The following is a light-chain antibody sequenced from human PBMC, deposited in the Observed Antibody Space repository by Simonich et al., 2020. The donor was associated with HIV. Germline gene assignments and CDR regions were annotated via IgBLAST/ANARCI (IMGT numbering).Light chain of an antibody. CDR1: QSISSW. CDR3: QQYNSYVA. V-gene: IGKV1-5*03. CDR2: KAS. J-gene: IGKJ1*01. Sequence: DIQMTQSPSTLSASVGDRVTITCRASQSISSWLAWYQQKTGKAPKLLIYKASSLESGFPSRFSGSGSGTEFTLTISSLQPDDFATYYCQQYNSYVAFGQGTKVEIK.